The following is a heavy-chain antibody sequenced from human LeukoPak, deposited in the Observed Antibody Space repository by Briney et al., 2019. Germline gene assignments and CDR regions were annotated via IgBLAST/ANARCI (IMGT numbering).Heavy chain of an antibody. CDR1: GDSISSTSYY. J-gene: IGHJ6*03. V-gene: IGHV4-61*02. CDR2: IYTSGTI. Sequence: PSETLSLTCTVSGDSISSTSYYWTWIRQPAGKGLEWIGRIYTSGTINYNPSLKSRITISVDTSKNQFSLKLSSVTAADTAVYYCAREAVDTATRYYYYYMDVWGKGTTVTVSS. D-gene: IGHD5-18*01. CDR3: AREAVDTATRYYYYYMDV.